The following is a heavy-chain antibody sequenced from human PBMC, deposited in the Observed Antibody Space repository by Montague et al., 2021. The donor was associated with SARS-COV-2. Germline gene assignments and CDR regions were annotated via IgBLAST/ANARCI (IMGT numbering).Heavy chain of an antibody. CDR3: AKASQVFWLGQFARDAFDI. J-gene: IGHJ3*02. D-gene: IGHD3-10*01. Sequence: SLRLSCAASGFTFNNYGIHWVRQAPGKGLEWVAVISYEGSQKFFTDSVKGRFVISRDSAQRTVYLQMNSLRVEDTAVYYCAKASQVFWLGQFARDAFDIWGRGTTVSVSS. CDR2: ISYEGSQK. CDR1: GFTFNNYG. V-gene: IGHV3-30*18.